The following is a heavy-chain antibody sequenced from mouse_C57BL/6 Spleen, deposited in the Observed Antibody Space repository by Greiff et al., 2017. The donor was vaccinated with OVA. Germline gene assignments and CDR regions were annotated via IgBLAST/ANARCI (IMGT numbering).Heavy chain of an antibody. D-gene: IGHD1-1*01. CDR3: AREATTVVAGDYFDY. J-gene: IGHJ2*01. V-gene: IGHV5-4*01. CDR2: ISDGGSYT. Sequence: EVMLVESGGGLVKPGGSLKLSCAASGFTFSSSAMSWVRQTPEKRLEWVATISDGGSYTYYPDNVKGRFTISRDNAKNNLYLQMSHLKSEDTAMYYCAREATTVVAGDYFDYWGQGTTLTVSS. CDR1: GFTFSSSA.